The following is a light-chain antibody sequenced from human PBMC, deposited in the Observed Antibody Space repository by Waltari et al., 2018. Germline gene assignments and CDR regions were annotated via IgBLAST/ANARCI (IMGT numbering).Light chain of an antibody. Sequence: ISCTGTISDVGTYNLVSWYQQHPGKAPKLIIYEDNKRPSGVSDRLSGSKSGNTASLTISGLQAEDEADYYCCTYVGRTTFHVTFGGGTKLTVL. V-gene: IGLV2-23*02. CDR1: ISDVGTYNL. CDR2: EDN. CDR3: CTYVGRTTFHVT. J-gene: IGLJ2*01.